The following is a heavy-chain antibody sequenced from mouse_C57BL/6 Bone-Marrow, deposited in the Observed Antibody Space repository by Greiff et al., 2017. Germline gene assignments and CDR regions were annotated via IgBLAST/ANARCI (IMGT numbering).Heavy chain of an antibody. CDR2: ISSGSSTI. D-gene: IGHD1-3*01. CDR3: ARDNFFFDY. J-gene: IGHJ2*01. V-gene: IGHV5-17*01. CDR1: GFTFRDYG. Sequence: EVHLVESGGGLVKPGGSLKLSCAASGFTFRDYGMHWVRQAPEKGLEWVAYISSGSSTIYYADTVKGRFTISRDNAKNTLFLQMTSLRSEDTAMYYCARDNFFFDYWGQGTTLTVSS.